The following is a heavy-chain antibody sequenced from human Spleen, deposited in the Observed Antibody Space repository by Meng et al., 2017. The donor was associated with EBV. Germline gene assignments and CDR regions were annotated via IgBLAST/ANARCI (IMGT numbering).Heavy chain of an antibody. CDR2: ISANSANT. CDR1: GYTFSNYG. D-gene: IGHD3-9*01. V-gene: IGHV1-18*01. Sequence: QLVPSEDKLKKPGASVKVSCKASGYTFSNYGFSWVRQAPGQGLEWLGWISANSANTNYAQELHGRVTMTTDTSTSTAYMELRSLRSDDTAVYYCARDSDVLGYFVPFDYWGQGTLVTVSS. CDR3: ARDSDVLGYFVPFDY. J-gene: IGHJ4*02.